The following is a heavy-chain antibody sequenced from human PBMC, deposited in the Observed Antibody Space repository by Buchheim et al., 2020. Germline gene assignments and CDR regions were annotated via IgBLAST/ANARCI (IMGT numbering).Heavy chain of an antibody. CDR1: GFTFDDYG. D-gene: IGHD1-26*01. J-gene: IGHJ5*02. CDR2: FNWNGGSP. CDR3: ARDLEGQYSWSYGWFDP. Sequence: EVQLVESGGGVVRPGGSLRLSCAASGFTFDDYGMSWVRPAPGKGLEWVSGFNWNGGSPGYADSVKGRFTISRDNAKTSLYLQMNSLRAEDTALYHCARDLEGQYSWSYGWFDPWGQGTL. V-gene: IGHV3-20*01.